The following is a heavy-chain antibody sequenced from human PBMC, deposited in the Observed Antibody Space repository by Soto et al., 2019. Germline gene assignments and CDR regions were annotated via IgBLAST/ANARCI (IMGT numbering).Heavy chain of an antibody. CDR1: GGTFSSYA. CDR2: IIPIFGTA. Sequence: QVQLVQSGAEVKKPGSSVKVSCKASGGTFSSYAISWVRQAPGQGLEWMGGIIPIFGTANYAQKFQGRVTITADESTSTAYRERSSLRSEDTAVYYCARESQDSSGYPRFDYWGQGTLVTVSS. CDR3: ARESQDSSGYPRFDY. V-gene: IGHV1-69*01. D-gene: IGHD3-22*01. J-gene: IGHJ4*02.